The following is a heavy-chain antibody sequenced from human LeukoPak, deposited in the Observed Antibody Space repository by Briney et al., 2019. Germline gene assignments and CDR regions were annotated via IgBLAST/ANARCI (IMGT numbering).Heavy chain of an antibody. V-gene: IGHV3-30*04. CDR2: ISYDGSNK. J-gene: IGHJ5*02. D-gene: IGHD6-13*01. CDR3: TRERGLIAPSGVDL. Sequence: PGGSLRLSCAASGFAFSSHAMHWVRQAPGKGLEWVAVISYDGSNKYYADSVKGRFTISRDNSMNTLYLQMNSLRGEDTAVYYCTRERGLIAPSGVDLWGQGTLVTVSS. CDR1: GFAFSSHA.